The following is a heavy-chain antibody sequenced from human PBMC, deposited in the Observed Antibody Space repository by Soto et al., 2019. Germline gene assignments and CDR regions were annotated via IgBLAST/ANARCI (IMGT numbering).Heavy chain of an antibody. J-gene: IGHJ4*02. CDR1: EFIFSTYD. CDR3: GKSRVVVTAALFDY. V-gene: IGHV3-30*18. Sequence: GGSLRLSCAASEFIFSTYDMHWVRQAPGKGLEWVASISYDGNNKYYGDSVKGRFTISRDNSKNTVFLQMNSLGPEDTAVYYCGKSRVVVTAALFDYWGRGTLVTVSS. CDR2: ISYDGNNK. D-gene: IGHD2-21*02.